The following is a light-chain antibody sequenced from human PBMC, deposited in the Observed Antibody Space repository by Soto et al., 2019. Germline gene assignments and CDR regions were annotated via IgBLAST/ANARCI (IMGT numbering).Light chain of an antibody. CDR1: SIGSKY. CDR2: DDS. CDR3: QVWDSNSDQDVV. J-gene: IGLJ2*01. Sequence: SYELTQPPSVSVAPGQTARISCGGNSIGSKYVHWYQQRPGQAPVLLVYDDSARPSGIPERLSASNSGNTATLTISRVEAGDEADYYCQVWDSNSDQDVVFGGGTKLIVL. V-gene: IGLV3-21*02.